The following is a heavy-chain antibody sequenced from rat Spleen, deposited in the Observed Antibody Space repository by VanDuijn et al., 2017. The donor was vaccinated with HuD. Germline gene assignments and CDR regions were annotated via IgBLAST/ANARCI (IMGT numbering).Heavy chain of an antibody. Sequence: EVKLVESGGGLVQPGRSMKLSCAASGFTFNNFDMAWVRQTPTKGLEWVASVTNTGGGTYYPDSVKGRFTISRDNAKNTLYLQMNSLRSEDTATYYCTRAYPGPRGDYWGQGVMVTVSS. CDR3: TRAYPGPRGDY. V-gene: IGHV5-25*01. CDR2: VTNTGGGT. CDR1: GFTFNNFD. D-gene: IGHD1-4*01. J-gene: IGHJ2*01.